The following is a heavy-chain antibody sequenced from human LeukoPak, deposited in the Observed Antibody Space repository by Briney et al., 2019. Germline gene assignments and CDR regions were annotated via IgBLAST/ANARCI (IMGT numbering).Heavy chain of an antibody. CDR1: GYTFTGYY. CDR3: ARGYGYGDLFDY. D-gene: IGHD4-17*01. Sequence: ASVKVSCKASGYTFTGYYMHWVRQAPGQGLEWMGWINPNSGGTNYAQKFQGRVTMTRDTSISTAYMELSRLRSDDTAVDYCARGYGYGDLFDYWGQGTLVTVSS. J-gene: IGHJ4*02. CDR2: INPNSGGT. V-gene: IGHV1-2*02.